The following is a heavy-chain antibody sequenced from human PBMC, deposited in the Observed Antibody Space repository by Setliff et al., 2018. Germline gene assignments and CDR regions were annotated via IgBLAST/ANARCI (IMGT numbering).Heavy chain of an antibody. CDR3: ARHLLVQGTYHFDY. CDR1: GGSISSGSYY. V-gene: IGHV4-39*01. J-gene: IGHJ4*02. Sequence: SETLSLTCSVSGGSISSGSYYWGWIRQSPGKALEWIGSMYYSGSTYYNPSLKGRVTLSVDTTKNQLSLKLTSMTAADTAVYFCARHLLVQGTYHFDYWGQGSPVTVSS. CDR2: MYYSGST. D-gene: IGHD3-10*01.